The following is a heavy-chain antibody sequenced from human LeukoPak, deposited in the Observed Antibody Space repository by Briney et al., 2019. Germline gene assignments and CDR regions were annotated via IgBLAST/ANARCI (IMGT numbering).Heavy chain of an antibody. D-gene: IGHD3-10*01. J-gene: IGHJ4*02. Sequence: GGSLRLSCSATEFSVGSNYMNWVRQAPGNGLDWVSSISSSSSTIYYADSVKGRFTISRDNAKTSLYLQMNSLRAEDTAVYYCARDRGYVDYWGQGTLVTVS. CDR3: ARDRGYVDY. CDR1: EFSVGSNY. CDR2: ISSSSSTI. V-gene: IGHV3-48*01.